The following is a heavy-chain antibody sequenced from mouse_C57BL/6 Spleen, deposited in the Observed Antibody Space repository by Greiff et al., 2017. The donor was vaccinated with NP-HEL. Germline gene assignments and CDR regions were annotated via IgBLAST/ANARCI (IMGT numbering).Heavy chain of an antibody. V-gene: IGHV3-6*01. D-gene: IGHD1-1*01. Sequence: VQLKESGPGLVKPSQSLSLTCSVTGYSITSGYYWNWIRQFPGNKLEWMGYISYDGSNNYNPSLKNRISITRDTSKNQFFLKLNSVTTEDTATYYCARGDTTVVDAMDYWGQGTSVTVSS. CDR3: ARGDTTVVDAMDY. CDR2: ISYDGSN. J-gene: IGHJ4*01. CDR1: GYSITSGYY.